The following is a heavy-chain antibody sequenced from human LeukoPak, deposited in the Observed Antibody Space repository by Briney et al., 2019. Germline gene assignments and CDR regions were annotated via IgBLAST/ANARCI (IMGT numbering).Heavy chain of an antibody. J-gene: IGHJ1*01. CDR2: ISGSGGST. D-gene: IGHD3-10*01. CDR3: ARDRLGYYYGSGCYTYSAEYFQH. CDR1: GFTFSSYA. Sequence: GGSLRLSCAASGFTFSSYAMSWVRQAPGKGLEWVSAISGSGGSTYYADSVKGRFTISRDNSKNTLYLQMNSLRAEDTAVYYCARDRLGYYYGSGCYTYSAEYFQHWGQGTLVTVSS. V-gene: IGHV3-23*01.